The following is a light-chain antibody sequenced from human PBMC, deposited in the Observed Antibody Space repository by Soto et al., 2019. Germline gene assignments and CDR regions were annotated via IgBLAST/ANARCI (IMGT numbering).Light chain of an antibody. J-gene: IGKJ4*02. Sequence: EIVLTQSPATLSLSPGERATLSCRASQSVSSYLAWYQQKPGQAPRLLIYDASNRATGIPARFSGSGSGTDFTLTISSREREYFPIYYCQQRSNWPPVTFGGGTNVEIK. CDR3: QQRSNWPPVT. CDR2: DAS. CDR1: QSVSSY. V-gene: IGKV3-11*01.